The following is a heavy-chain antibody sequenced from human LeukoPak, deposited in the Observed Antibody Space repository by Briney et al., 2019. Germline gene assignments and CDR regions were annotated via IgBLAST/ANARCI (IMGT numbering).Heavy chain of an antibody. Sequence: ASVKVSCKASGGTFSSYAISWVRQAPGQGLEWMGWINPNSGGTNYAQKFQGRVTMTRDTSISTAYMELSRLRSDDTAVYYCATQLELSFDYWGQGTLVTVSS. CDR2: INPNSGGT. CDR3: ATQLELSFDY. D-gene: IGHD1-1*01. J-gene: IGHJ4*02. V-gene: IGHV1-2*02. CDR1: GGTFSSYA.